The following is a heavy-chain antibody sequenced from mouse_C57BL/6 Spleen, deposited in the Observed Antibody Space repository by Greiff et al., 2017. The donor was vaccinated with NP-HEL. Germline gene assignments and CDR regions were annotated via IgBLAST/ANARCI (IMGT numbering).Heavy chain of an antibody. CDR2: IDPEDGET. D-gene: IGHD1-1*01. V-gene: IGHV14-2*01. Sequence: VQLKESGAELVKPGASVKLSCTASGFNIKDYYMHWVKQRTEQGLEWIGRIDPEDGETKYAPKFQGKATITADTSSNPAYLQLSLLTSEDTAVYYCSPLYYGSSSAWFAYWGQGTLVTVSA. CDR1: GFNIKDYY. J-gene: IGHJ3*01. CDR3: SPLYYGSSSAWFAY.